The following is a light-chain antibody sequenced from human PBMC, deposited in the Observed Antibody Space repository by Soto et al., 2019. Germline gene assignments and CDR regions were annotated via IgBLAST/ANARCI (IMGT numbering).Light chain of an antibody. CDR3: QQFDSLPLT. CDR2: DAS. V-gene: IGKV1-33*01. CDR1: QDISSH. Sequence: DIQMTQSPPSLSASVGDTVTITCRATQDISSHLSWYQRKPGTPPKLLIYDASNLETGVPSRFGGSGSGTDFTFTISSLQPEDIATYYCQQFDSLPLTFGGGTKVEIK. J-gene: IGKJ4*01.